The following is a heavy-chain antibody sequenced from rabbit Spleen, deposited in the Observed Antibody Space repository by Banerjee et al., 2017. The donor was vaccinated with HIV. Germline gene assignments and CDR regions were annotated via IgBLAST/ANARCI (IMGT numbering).Heavy chain of an antibody. J-gene: IGHJ6*01. D-gene: IGHD8-1*01. Sequence: QEQLVESGGGLVTLGGSLKVSCKASGIDFNTYGVSWVRQAPGKGLEWIAVIYPFYGRTDYASWAKGRFTISLDNVQNTVFLQMTSLTGADTATYFCARDSGSSFSSYGMDLWGPGTLVTVS. V-gene: IGHV1S47*01. CDR1: GIDFNTYG. CDR2: IYPFYGRT. CDR3: ARDSGSSFSSYGMDL.